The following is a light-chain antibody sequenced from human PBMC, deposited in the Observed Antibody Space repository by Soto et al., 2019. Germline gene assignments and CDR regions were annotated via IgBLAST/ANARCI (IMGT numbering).Light chain of an antibody. Sequence: QLVLTQPASVSGSPGQSITISCTGTSSDVGGYNVVSWYQQHPVKAPKLVIFEVSNRPSGVSNRFSGSKSGNTASLTISGLQAEDEGDYYCGSYSSSNSYVVFGGGTQLTVL. CDR2: EVS. J-gene: IGLJ2*01. CDR1: SSDVGGYNV. CDR3: GSYSSSNSYVV. V-gene: IGLV2-14*01.